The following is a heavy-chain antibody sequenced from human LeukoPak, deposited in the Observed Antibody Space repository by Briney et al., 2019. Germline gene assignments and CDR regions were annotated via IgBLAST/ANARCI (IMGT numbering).Heavy chain of an antibody. CDR1: GGTFSSYA. D-gene: IGHD3-22*01. CDR2: IIPIFGTT. Sequence: SVRVSCKASGGTFSSYAITWVRQAPAQGLEWMGRIIPIFGTTNYAQRFQGRVTITADTTTSTAYMHLSSLRSEDTAVYYCARGLEYYYDTFRDFDIWGQGTMVIVSS. J-gene: IGHJ3*02. V-gene: IGHV1-69*06. CDR3: ARGLEYYYDTFRDFDI.